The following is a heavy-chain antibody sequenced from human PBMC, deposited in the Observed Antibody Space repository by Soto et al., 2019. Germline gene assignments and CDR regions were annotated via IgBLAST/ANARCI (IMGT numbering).Heavy chain of an antibody. CDR1: GFTFSNYA. Sequence: VGSLRLSCAASGFTFSNYAMNWVRQAPGKGLEWVSGIIGNSGCTYYAESVKVRFTVSRYNSNNTLFLQMNTLRDEDTAIYYCAKENTDSSSWYAFDPWGQGTLVTVSS. V-gene: IGHV3-23*01. D-gene: IGHD6-13*01. J-gene: IGHJ5*02. CDR2: IIGNSGCT. CDR3: AKENTDSSSWYAFDP.